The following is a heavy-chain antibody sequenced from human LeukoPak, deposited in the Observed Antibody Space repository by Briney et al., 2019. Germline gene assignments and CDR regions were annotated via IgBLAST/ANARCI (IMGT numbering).Heavy chain of an antibody. CDR1: GYTFTGYY. CDR2: INPNSGGT. V-gene: IGHV1-2*04. D-gene: IGHD6-13*01. J-gene: IGHJ6*02. Sequence: RRASVKVSCKASGYTFTGYYMHWVRQAPGQGLEWMGWINPNSGGTNYAQKFQGWGTMPRDTAISTAYMELSRLRADGTALYYCARDRIAAAGMDVWGQGTTVTVSS. CDR3: ARDRIAAAGMDV.